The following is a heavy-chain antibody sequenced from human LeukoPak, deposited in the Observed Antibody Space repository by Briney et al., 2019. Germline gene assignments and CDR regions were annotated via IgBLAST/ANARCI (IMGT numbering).Heavy chain of an antibody. D-gene: IGHD2/OR15-2a*01. J-gene: IGHJ6*02. CDR2: IYYSGST. Sequence: PSETLSLTCTVSGGSISSNNWSWIRQPPGKGLEWIGYIYYSGSTDYNPSLKGRVILSDGTSKTPFSLKLNSVTAADTAVSYCARSLQYGNNNYYYYGMDVWGQGTTVTVSS. V-gene: IGHV4-59*01. CDR1: GGSISSNN. CDR3: ARSLQYGNNNYYYYGMDV.